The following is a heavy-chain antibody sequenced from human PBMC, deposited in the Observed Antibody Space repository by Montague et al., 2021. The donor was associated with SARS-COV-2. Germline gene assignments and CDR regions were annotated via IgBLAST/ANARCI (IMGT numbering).Heavy chain of an antibody. Sequence: SETLSLTCTVAGGSISSYYWSWIRQPPGKGLEWIGYIYYSGSINXXPSLKSRVTISVDTSKNQFSPKLSSVTAADTAVYYCARGSGWMGNAFDIWGQGTMVTVSS. CDR2: IYYSGSI. V-gene: IGHV4-59*01. CDR1: GGSISSYY. J-gene: IGHJ3*02. CDR3: ARGSGWMGNAFDI. D-gene: IGHD6-19*01.